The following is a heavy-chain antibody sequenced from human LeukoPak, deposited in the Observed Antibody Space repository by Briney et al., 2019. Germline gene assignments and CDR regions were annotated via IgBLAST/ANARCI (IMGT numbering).Heavy chain of an antibody. D-gene: IGHD3-9*01. CDR1: GFTFSSYA. Sequence: PGGSLRLSCAASGFTFSSYAMSWVRQAPGKGLEWVSAISGSGGSTYYADSVKGRFTISRDNSKNTLYLQMNSLRAEDTAVYYCARDRNYDILTGYAKYGMDVWGQGTTVTVSS. V-gene: IGHV3-23*01. CDR3: ARDRNYDILTGYAKYGMDV. J-gene: IGHJ6*02. CDR2: ISGSGGST.